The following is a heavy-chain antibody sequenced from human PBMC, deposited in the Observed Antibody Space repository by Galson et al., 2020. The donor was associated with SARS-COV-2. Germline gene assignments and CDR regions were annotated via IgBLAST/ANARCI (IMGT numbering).Heavy chain of an antibody. CDR3: VKTRGAVVPAAPLDH. CDR2: ISGSGNFA. V-gene: IGHV3-23*01. D-gene: IGHD2-2*01. J-gene: IGHJ4*02. Sequence: GESLKISCAASGFTFSNYAMTWVRQAPGKGLKWVAGISGSGNFATYADSVKGRFTISRDNSENMLYVQLNGLTAEDTAVYYCVKTRGAVVPAAPLDHWGQGTLVTVSS. CDR1: GFTFSNYA.